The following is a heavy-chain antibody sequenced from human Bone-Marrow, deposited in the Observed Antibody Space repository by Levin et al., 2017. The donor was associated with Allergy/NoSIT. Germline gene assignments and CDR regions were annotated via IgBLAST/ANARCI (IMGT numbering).Heavy chain of an antibody. D-gene: IGHD1/OR15-1a*01. CDR3: AREDGSTIDY. CDR2: IYYSGNT. CDR1: GGSISSGGYY. J-gene: IGHJ4*02. Sequence: SETLSLTCTVSGGSISSGGYYWSWIRQQPGKGLEWIGYIYYSGNTYYNPSLKSRVMISVDTSKNQFSLKVSSVTAADTAAYYCAREDGSTIDYWGQGILVTVSS. V-gene: IGHV4-31*03.